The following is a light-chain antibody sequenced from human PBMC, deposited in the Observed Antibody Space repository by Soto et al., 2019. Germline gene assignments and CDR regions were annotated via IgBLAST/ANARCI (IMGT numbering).Light chain of an antibody. CDR2: GAS. V-gene: IGKV3-20*01. CDR1: QSVSNNY. Sequence: EIVLTQSPGTLSLSPGERATLSCRASQSVSNNYLAWYQQKPFQAPRLLIYGASNRATGIPDRFSGSGSGTDFTLTISRLEPEDFAVYYCQHYGSSRTFGQGTKVDIK. CDR3: QHYGSSRT. J-gene: IGKJ1*01.